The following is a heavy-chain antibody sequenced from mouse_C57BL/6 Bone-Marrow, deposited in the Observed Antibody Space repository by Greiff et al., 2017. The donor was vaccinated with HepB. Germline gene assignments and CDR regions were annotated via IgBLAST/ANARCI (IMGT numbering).Heavy chain of an antibody. Sequence: QVQLKQSGTELVKPGASVKLSCKASGYTFTSYWMHWVKQRPGQGLEWIGNINPSNGGTNYNEKFKSKATMTVDKSSSTAYMQLSSLTSEDSAVYYCARGGAYDYDGFPDYFDYWGQGTTLTVSS. J-gene: IGHJ2*01. D-gene: IGHD2-4*01. CDR2: INPSNGGT. CDR1: GYTFTSYW. CDR3: ARGGAYDYDGFPDYFDY. V-gene: IGHV1-53*01.